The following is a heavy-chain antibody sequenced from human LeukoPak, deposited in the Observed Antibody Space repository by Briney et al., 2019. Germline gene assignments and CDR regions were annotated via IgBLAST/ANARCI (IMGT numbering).Heavy chain of an antibody. V-gene: IGHV1-46*01. J-gene: IGHJ6*02. Sequence: ASVKVSCKASGGTFSSYAISWVRQAPGQGLEWMGVINPSGGSTTYAQKFQGRVTMTRDTSTSTVYMELSSLRSEDTAVYYCARDRQAFYSGLDVWGQGTTVTVSS. CDR2: INPSGGST. CDR3: ARDRQAFYSGLDV. CDR1: GGTFSSYA.